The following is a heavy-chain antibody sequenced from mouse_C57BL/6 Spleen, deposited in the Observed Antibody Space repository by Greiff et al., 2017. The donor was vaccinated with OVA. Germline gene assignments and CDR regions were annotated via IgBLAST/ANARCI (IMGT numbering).Heavy chain of an antibody. D-gene: IGHD1-1*01. CDR1: GFTFSSYA. Sequence: EVHLVESGGGLVKPGGSLKLSCAASGFTFSSYAMSWVRQTPEKRLEWVATISDGGSYTYYPDNVKGRFTISRDNAKNNLYLQMSHLKSEDTAMYYCARGDGSSFYYFDYWGQGTTLTVSS. J-gene: IGHJ2*01. CDR2: ISDGGSYT. CDR3: ARGDGSSFYYFDY. V-gene: IGHV5-4*01.